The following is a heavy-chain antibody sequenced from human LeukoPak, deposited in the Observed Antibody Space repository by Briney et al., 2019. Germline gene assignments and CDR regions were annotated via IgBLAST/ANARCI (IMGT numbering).Heavy chain of an antibody. Sequence: GGSLRLSCAASGFTFDDYAMRWVRQAPGKGLEWVSGISWNSGSIGYADSVKGRFTISRDNAKNSLYLQMNSLRAEDTALYYCAKDIGYSSGWYPGVDYWGQGTLVTVSS. CDR3: AKDIGYSSGWYPGVDY. J-gene: IGHJ4*02. D-gene: IGHD6-19*01. CDR1: GFTFDDYA. CDR2: ISWNSGSI. V-gene: IGHV3-9*01.